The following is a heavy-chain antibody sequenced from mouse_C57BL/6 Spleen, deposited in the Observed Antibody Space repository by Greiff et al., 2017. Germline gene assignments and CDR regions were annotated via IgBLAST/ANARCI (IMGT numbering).Heavy chain of an antibody. CDR1: GYTFTSYW. D-gene: IGHD1-1*01. CDR2: IDPSDSYT. J-gene: IGHJ3*01. Sequence: VQLQQPGAELVMPGASVKLSCKASGYTFTSYWMHWVKQRPGQGLEWIGEIDPSDSYTNYNQKFKGKSTLTVDKSSSTAYMQLSSLTSEDSAVYYCAKSPYYGSSPFAYWGQGTLGTVSA. V-gene: IGHV1-69*01. CDR3: AKSPYYGSSPFAY.